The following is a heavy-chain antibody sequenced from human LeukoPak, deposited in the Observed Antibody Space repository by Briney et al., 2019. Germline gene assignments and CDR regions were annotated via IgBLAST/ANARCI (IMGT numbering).Heavy chain of an antibody. CDR2: IKQDGSEK. CDR1: GFTFSSYW. D-gene: IGHD2/OR15-2a*01. J-gene: IGHJ4*02. V-gene: IGHV3-7*01. CDR3: ATHSVGVLPIATFDY. Sequence: TGGSLRLSCAASGFTFSSYWMSWVRQAPGKGLEWVANIKQDGSEKYYVDSVKGRFTISRDNAKNSLYLQMNSLRGEDTAVYYCATHSVGVLPIATFDYWGQGTLVTVSS.